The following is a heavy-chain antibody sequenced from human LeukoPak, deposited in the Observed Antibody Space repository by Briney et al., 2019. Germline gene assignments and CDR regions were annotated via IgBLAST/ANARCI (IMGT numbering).Heavy chain of an antibody. D-gene: IGHD6-13*01. CDR2: INHSGST. J-gene: IGHJ4*02. CDR1: GGSFSGYY. CDR3: ARTTPGYSSSPTPYYFDY. V-gene: IGHV4-34*01. Sequence: SETLSLTCAVYGGSFSGYYWSWIRQPPGKGLEWIGEINHSGSTNYNPSLKSRATISVDTSKNQFSLKLSSVTAADTAVYYCARTTPGYSSSPTPYYFDYWGQGTLVTVSS.